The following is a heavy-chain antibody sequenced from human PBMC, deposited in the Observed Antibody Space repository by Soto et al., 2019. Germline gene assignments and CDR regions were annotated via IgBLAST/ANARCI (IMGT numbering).Heavy chain of an antibody. Sequence: HPGGSLRLSCAASGFTFSSYSMNWVRQAPGKGLEWVSYISSSSSTIYYADSVKGRFTISRDNAKNSLYLQMNSLRDEDTAVYYFARGYNWNAKNFDYWGQGTLVTVSS. D-gene: IGHD1-1*01. CDR3: ARGYNWNAKNFDY. CDR1: GFTFSSYS. J-gene: IGHJ4*02. CDR2: ISSSSSTI. V-gene: IGHV3-48*02.